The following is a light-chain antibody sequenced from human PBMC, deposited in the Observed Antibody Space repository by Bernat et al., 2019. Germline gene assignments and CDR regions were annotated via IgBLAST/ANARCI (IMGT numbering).Light chain of an antibody. V-gene: IGKV3-20*01. CDR3: QQYGSSPYT. CDR2: AAS. J-gene: IGKJ2*01. Sequence: EIVLTQSPGTLSLSPGERITLSCRASQSVSSDYLAWFQQRPGQAPRLLIYAASSTATGIPDRFSGSGSGTDFTLPISRLEPEDFAVYYCQQYGSSPYTFGQGTKLEIK. CDR1: QSVSSDY.